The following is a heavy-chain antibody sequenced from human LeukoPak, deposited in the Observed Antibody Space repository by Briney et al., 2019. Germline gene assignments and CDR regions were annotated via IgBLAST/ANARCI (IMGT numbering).Heavy chain of an antibody. J-gene: IGHJ6*02. V-gene: IGHV4-34*01. CDR3: ARNYDFWSGYWRGDYYGMDV. CDR2: INHSGST. Sequence: SETLSLTCAVYGGSFSGYYWSWIRQPPGKGLEWIGEINHSGSTNYNPSLKSRVTISVDTSKNQFSLKLSSVTAADTAVYYCARNYDFWSGYWRGDYYGMDVWGQGTTVTVSS. CDR1: GGSFSGYY. D-gene: IGHD3-3*01.